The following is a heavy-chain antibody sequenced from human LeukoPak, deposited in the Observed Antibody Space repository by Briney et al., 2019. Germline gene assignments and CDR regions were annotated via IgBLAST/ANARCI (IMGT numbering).Heavy chain of an antibody. Sequence: GESLKISCKGSGYIFTNYWIAWVRQMPGKGLEWVGIIYAGDSDTRYSPSFQGQVTISVDKSISTAYLHWSSLKASDTAMYFCARSSAPYYYESSGYPNWLDPWGQGTLVTVSS. CDR3: ARSSAPYYYESSGYPNWLDP. J-gene: IGHJ5*02. CDR2: IYAGDSDT. D-gene: IGHD3-22*01. V-gene: IGHV5-51*01. CDR1: GYIFTNYW.